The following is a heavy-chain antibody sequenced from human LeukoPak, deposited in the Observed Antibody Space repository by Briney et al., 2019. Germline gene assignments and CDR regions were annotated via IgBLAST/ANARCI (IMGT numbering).Heavy chain of an antibody. Sequence: PGGSLRLSCATSGFTFNTYWMTWVRQAPGKGLEWVANMKQDGSEKYYVDSVKGRFTISRDNAKNSLYLQMNSLRAEDTAVYYCARDIRVAGNFDYWGQGTLVTVSS. CDR3: ARDIRVAGNFDY. J-gene: IGHJ4*02. CDR1: GFTFNTYW. V-gene: IGHV3-7*01. CDR2: MKQDGSEK. D-gene: IGHD6-19*01.